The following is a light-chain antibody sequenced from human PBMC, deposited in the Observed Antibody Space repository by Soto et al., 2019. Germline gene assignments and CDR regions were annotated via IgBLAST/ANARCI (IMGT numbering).Light chain of an antibody. J-gene: IGKJ4*01. CDR3: QQRNRWPPVT. V-gene: IGKV3-15*01. Sequence: EVVMTQSPATLSVSTGERATLSCRASQSVSILLAWYQQKPGQAPRLLIHGATTRATGIPAGFSGSGSGTDFTLTISSLEPEDFAVYYCQQRNRWPPVTFGGGTKVAIK. CDR2: GAT. CDR1: QSVSIL.